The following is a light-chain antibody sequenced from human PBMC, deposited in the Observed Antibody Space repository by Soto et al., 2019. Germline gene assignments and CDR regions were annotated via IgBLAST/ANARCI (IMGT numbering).Light chain of an antibody. CDR2: GPS. J-gene: IGKJ2*01. V-gene: IGKV1-39*01. Sequence: IPLTQSPSSLSASVGDSVTVTCRASQSINLYLNWYQQKPGKAPTLLIYGPSTLQSRVPSRFSGGGSRTDFTLTISRLQTEDFATYYCQQSYRSPYTFGQGTKLEI. CDR1: QSINLY. CDR3: QQSYRSPYT.